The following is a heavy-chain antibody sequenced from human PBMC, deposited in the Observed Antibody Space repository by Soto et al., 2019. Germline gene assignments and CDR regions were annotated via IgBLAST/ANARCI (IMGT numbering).Heavy chain of an antibody. CDR2: ISYDGSNK. V-gene: IGHV3-30-3*01. CDR1: GFTFSSYA. J-gene: IGHJ6*02. CDR3: APQRRYCSGGSCYPASLYGFHDGMDV. Sequence: GGSLRLSCAASGFTFSSYAMHWVRQAPGKGLEWVAVISYDGSNKYYADSVKGRFTISRDNSKNTLYLQMNSLRAEDTAVYYCAPQRRYCSGGSCYPASLYGFHDGMDVWGQGTTVTVSS. D-gene: IGHD2-15*01.